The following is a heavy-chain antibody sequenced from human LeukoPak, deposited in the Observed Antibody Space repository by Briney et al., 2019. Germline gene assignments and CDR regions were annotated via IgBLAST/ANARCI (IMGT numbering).Heavy chain of an antibody. CDR2: INHSGST. CDR3: ARSLTYYYDSSGPTD. D-gene: IGHD3-22*01. Sequence: SETLSLTCAVYGGSFSGYYWSWIRQPPGKGLEWIGEINHSGSTNYNPSLKNRVTISVDTSKNQFSLKLRSVTAADTAVYYCARSLTYYYDSSGPTDWGQGTLVTVSS. CDR1: GGSFSGYY. V-gene: IGHV4-34*01. J-gene: IGHJ4*02.